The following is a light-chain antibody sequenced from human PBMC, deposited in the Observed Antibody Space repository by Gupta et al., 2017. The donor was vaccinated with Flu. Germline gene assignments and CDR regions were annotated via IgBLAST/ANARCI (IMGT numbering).Light chain of an antibody. CDR2: WAS. J-gene: IGKJ4*01. V-gene: IGKV4-1*01. Sequence: DIVMTQSPDSLAVSLGERATINCKSSQSVLRSTNNKYCLTWFQQRPGQPPEALIYWASTREAGVPDRFTGSGSGTDFTLTLSSLQTEDVAVYYCQQHHSLPLTFGGGTKVEIK. CDR1: QSVLRSTNNKYC. CDR3: QQHHSLPLT.